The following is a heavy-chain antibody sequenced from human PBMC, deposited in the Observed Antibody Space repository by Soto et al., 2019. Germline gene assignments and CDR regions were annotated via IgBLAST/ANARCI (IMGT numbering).Heavy chain of an antibody. CDR1: GGTFSSYA. CDR2: IIPIFGTA. V-gene: IGHV1-69*13. D-gene: IGHD3-16*01. J-gene: IGHJ6*02. CDR3: AREGGGAARLGQVYYYYYGMDV. Sequence: SVKVSCKASGGTFSSYAISWVRQAPGQGLEWMGGIIPIFGTANYAQKFQGRVTITADESTSTAYMELSSLRSEDTAVYYCAREGGGAARLGQVYYYYYGMDVWGQGTTVTVSS.